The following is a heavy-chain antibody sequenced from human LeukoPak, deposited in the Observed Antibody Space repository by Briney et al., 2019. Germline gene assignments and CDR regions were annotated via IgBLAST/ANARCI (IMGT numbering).Heavy chain of an antibody. CDR3: ARGKRVYDILTGYVFDY. J-gene: IGHJ4*02. CDR2: IYYSGST. Sequence: SQTLSLTCTVSGGSISSGGYYWSWIRQHPGKGLEWIGYIYYSGSTYYNPSLKSRVTISVDTSKNQLSLKLSSVTAADTAVYYCARGKRVYDILTGYVFDYWGQGTLVTVSS. CDR1: GGSISSGGYY. V-gene: IGHV4-31*03. D-gene: IGHD3-9*01.